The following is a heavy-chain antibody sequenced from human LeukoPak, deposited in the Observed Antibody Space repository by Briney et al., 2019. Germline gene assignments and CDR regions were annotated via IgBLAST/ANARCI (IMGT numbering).Heavy chain of an antibody. V-gene: IGHV3-7*01. D-gene: IGHD3-3*01. CDR2: IHPDGSEK. CDR1: GLTFTNYW. CDR3: TSRYDFWSGYYQGYYFDF. J-gene: IGHJ4*02. Sequence: PGWSLRLSCAAPGLTFTNYWMHWVRQAPGKGLESVAYIHPDGSEKYYVESLRGRFAISRDNAKNSLYLQMSNLRDEDTAVYYCTSRYDFWSGYYQGYYFDFWGQGSLVTVSS.